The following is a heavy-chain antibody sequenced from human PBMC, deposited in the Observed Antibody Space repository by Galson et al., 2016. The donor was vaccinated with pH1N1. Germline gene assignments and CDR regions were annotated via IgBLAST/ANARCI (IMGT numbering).Heavy chain of an antibody. D-gene: IGHD3-22*01. V-gene: IGHV4-4*08. J-gene: IGHJ4*02. CDR3: AREADSSDSTGYYYKTFDY. CDR2: FHTSGST. Sequence: ETLSLTCIVSGGSISSYYWSWIRQPPGKGLEWIGRFHTSGSTNYKPSLNSRVTISLDASNNQFSLKLTSVTAADTAVYYCAREADSSDSTGYYYKTFDYWGQGILVTVSS. CDR1: GGSISSYY.